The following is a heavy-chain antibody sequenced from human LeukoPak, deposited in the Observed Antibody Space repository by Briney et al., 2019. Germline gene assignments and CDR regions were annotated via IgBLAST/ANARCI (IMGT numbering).Heavy chain of an antibody. Sequence: GESLKISCKGSGYSFTNYWIGWVRQMPGKGLEWMGIIYPGDSNTKYSPSFQGQATISADKSINTAYLQWSSLKASDTAMYYCARRGYYSYDAFDIWGQGTMVTVSS. CDR2: IYPGDSNT. CDR3: ARRGYYSYDAFDI. CDR1: GYSFTNYW. V-gene: IGHV5-51*01. J-gene: IGHJ3*02. D-gene: IGHD3-22*01.